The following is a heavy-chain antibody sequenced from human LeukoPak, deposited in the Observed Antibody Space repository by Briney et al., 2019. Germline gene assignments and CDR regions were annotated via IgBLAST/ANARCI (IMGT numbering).Heavy chain of an antibody. CDR1: GDSISNSY. J-gene: IGHJ4*02. V-gene: IGHV4-59*01. CDR3: ARGGGSGYSYG. Sequence: SETLSLTCTVSGDSISNSYWTWIRQPPGKGLEWIGNIYNSESTNYNPSLKSRVTISVDISKNQLSLTLKSVAAADTAVYYCARGGGSGYSYGWGQGTLVTVSS. D-gene: IGHD5-18*01. CDR2: IYNSEST.